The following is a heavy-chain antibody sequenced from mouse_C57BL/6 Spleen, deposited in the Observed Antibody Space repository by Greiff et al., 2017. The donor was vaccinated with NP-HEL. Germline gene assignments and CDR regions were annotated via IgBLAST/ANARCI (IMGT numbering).Heavy chain of an antibody. CDR3: ARTPFTTVVAPHYFDY. Sequence: QVQLQQPGAELVKPGAAVKGEGKGGGEKGKREGRKGGKERRGKRNERIGMIHPNSGSTNYNEKFKSKATLTVDKSSSTAYMQLSSLTSEDSAVYYCARTPFTTVVAPHYFDYWGQGTTLTVSS. CDR1: GEKGKREG. CDR2: IHPNSGST. J-gene: IGHJ2*01. D-gene: IGHD1-1*01. V-gene: IGHV1-64*01.